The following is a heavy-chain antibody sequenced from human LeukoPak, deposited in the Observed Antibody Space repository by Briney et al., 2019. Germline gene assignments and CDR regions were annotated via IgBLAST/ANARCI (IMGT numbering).Heavy chain of an antibody. CDR3: ARHADPGRGFWPFDP. Sequence: GESLKISCKVSGYSFTSYWIAWVRQMPGKGLEWMGIIYPGDSDTKYSPSFQGQVTISADKSISTAYLQWTSLKASDTAMYYCARHADPGRGFWPFDPWGQGTLVTVSS. V-gene: IGHV5-51*01. J-gene: IGHJ5*02. CDR2: IYPGDSDT. D-gene: IGHD3-10*01. CDR1: GYSFTSYW.